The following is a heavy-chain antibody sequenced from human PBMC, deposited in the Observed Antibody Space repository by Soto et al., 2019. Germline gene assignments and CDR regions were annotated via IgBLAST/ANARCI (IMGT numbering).Heavy chain of an antibody. D-gene: IGHD2-2*01. CDR1: GFTFSSSE. V-gene: IGHV3-48*03. CDR3: ARRGSS. J-gene: IGHJ3*01. CDR2: IHPAGQPI. Sequence: EVQLVESGGGLVQPGGSLRLSCVASGFTFSSSEMYWVRQAPGKGLEWVSYIHPAGQPIFYADSVKGRFATSRDNAKNSLYLQMNSLRAEDTAVYYCARRGSSWGQGTMVTVSS.